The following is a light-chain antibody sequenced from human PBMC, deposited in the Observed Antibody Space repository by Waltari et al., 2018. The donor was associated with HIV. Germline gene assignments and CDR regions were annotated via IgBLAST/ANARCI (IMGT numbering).Light chain of an antibody. CDR2: KDS. Sequence: SYELTQPPSVSVSPGQTARLTCSGDALPKQYASWYQQKPGQAPVLVIYKDSERPSGIPERFSGSSSGTTVTLTISGVQAEDEADYYCQSADSSGTVVFGGGTKLTVL. V-gene: IGLV3-25*03. J-gene: IGLJ2*01. CDR3: QSADSSGTVV. CDR1: ALPKQY.